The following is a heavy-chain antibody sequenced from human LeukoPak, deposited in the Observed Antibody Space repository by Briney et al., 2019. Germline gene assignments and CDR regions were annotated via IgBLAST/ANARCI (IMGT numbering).Heavy chain of an antibody. D-gene: IGHD3-10*01. CDR2: YRGSSGST. Sequence: GGSLRLSCETSGFSFSSYDVNWVRQAPGKGLEWVSVYRGSSGSTYYADSVKGRLTISTDDSKNTPYLHMRSLRAEDTAIYYCAKGDGYGGFEDWGQGTPVTVSS. J-gene: IGHJ4*02. V-gene: IGHV3-23*01. CDR3: AKGDGYGGFED. CDR1: GFSFSSYD.